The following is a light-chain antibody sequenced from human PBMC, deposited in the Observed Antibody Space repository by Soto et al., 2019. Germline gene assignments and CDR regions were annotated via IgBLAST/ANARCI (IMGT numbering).Light chain of an antibody. CDR2: EIN. J-gene: IGLJ1*01. V-gene: IGLV2-8*01. CDR1: SSDVGAYDY. Sequence: QSVLAQPPSASGSPGQSVTISCTGTSSDVGAYDYVSWYQQHPGKAPKLMIYEINKRPSGVPDRFSGSKSGNTASLTVSELQAEDKADYYCSSFAGSNNFPYVFGTGTKVTVL. CDR3: SSFAGSNNFPYV.